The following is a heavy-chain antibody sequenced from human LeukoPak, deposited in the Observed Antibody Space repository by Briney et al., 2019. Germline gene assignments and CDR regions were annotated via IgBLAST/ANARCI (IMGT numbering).Heavy chain of an antibody. CDR2: ISGSGGST. CDR3: ARDRGWQQFDY. J-gene: IGHJ4*01. D-gene: IGHD5-24*01. CDR1: GFTFSSYA. V-gene: IGHV3-23*01. Sequence: SGGSLRLSCAASGFTFSSYAMSWVRQAPGKGLEWVSAISGSGGSTYYADSVKGRFTISRDNSKNTLYLQMNSLRAEDTGVYFCARDRGWQQFDYWGQGTLVTVSS.